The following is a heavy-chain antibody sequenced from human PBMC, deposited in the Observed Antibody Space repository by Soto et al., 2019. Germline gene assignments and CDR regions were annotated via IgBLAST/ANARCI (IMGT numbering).Heavy chain of an antibody. J-gene: IGHJ6*02. V-gene: IGHV1-69*01. CDR1: GGTFSSYA. Sequence: QVQLVQSGAEVKKPGSSVKVSCKASGGTFSSYAISWVRQAPGQGLEWMGGIIPIFGTANYAQKFQVRVTITADESTSTAYMELSSLRSEDTAVYYCANRGGTTFYYYYGMDVWGQGTTVTVSS. CDR2: IIPIFGTA. D-gene: IGHD1-1*01. CDR3: ANRGGTTFYYYYGMDV.